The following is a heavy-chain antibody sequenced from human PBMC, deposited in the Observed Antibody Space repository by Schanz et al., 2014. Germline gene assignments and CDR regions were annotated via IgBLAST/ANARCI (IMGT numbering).Heavy chain of an antibody. CDR3: ARDGGRDGYNLAFDV. D-gene: IGHD5-12*01. CDR2: MYINSGST. CDR1: GFTFSTYW. V-gene: IGHV3-23*04. J-gene: IGHJ3*01. Sequence: EVQLVESGGGLVQPGGSLRLSCAASGFTFSTYWMSWVRQAPGKGLEWISSMYINSGSTQYADSVKGRFIISRDSSKNTLFLQMNSLRAEDTAVYFCARDGGRDGYNLAFDVWGQGTLVTVSS.